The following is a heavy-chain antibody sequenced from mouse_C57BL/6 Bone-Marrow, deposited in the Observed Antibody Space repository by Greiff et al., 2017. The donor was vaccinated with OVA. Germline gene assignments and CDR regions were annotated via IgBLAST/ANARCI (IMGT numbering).Heavy chain of an antibody. CDR1: GYTFTSYG. V-gene: IGHV1-81*01. Sequence: QVQLQQSGAELARPGASVKLSCKASGYTFTSYGISWVKQRTGQGLEWIGEIYPRSGNTYYNEKFKGKATLTADKSSSTAYMELRSLTSEDSAVYFCARSNYYGSSYDFDYWGQGTTLTVSS. CDR2: IYPRSGNT. D-gene: IGHD1-1*01. J-gene: IGHJ2*01. CDR3: ARSNYYGSSYDFDY.